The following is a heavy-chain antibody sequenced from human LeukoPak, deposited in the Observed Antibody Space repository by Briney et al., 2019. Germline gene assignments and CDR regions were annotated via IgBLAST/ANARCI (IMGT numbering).Heavy chain of an antibody. J-gene: IGHJ5*02. V-gene: IGHV4-34*01. CDR2: INHSGST. CDR3: ARVNPLSQWLRFIEGWFDP. Sequence: SETLSLTCAVYGGSFSGYYWSWIRQPPGKGLEWIGEINHSGSTNYNPSLKSRVTISVDTSKNQFSLKLSSVTAADTAVYYCARVNPLSQWLRFIEGWFDPWGQGTLVTVSS. D-gene: IGHD5-12*01. CDR1: GGSFSGYY.